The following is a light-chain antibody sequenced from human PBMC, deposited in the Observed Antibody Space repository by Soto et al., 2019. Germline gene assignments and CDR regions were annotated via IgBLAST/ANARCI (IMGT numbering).Light chain of an antibody. CDR1: QSVSSSY. Sequence: EIVLTQSPGTLSLSPGERATLSCRASQSVSSSYLAWYQQKPGQALRPLIYGASSRAIGIPDRFSGSGSGTDFTLTISRLEPEDFAVYYCQQYGSSPWTFGQGTKVEIK. CDR3: QQYGSSPWT. CDR2: GAS. V-gene: IGKV3-20*01. J-gene: IGKJ1*01.